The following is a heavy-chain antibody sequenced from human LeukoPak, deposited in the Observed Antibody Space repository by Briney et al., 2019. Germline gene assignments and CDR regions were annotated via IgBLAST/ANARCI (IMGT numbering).Heavy chain of an antibody. CDR2: FDPEGGET. V-gene: IGHV1-24*01. J-gene: IGHJ4*02. Sequence: ASVKVSCKVSGYTLTELSMHWVRQAPGKGLEWMGGFDPEGGETIYAQKFQGRVTMTEDTSTDTAYMELSSLRSEDTAVYYCVGGAARGFDYWGQGTLVTVSS. CDR3: VGGAARGFDY. CDR1: GYTLTELS. D-gene: IGHD6-6*01.